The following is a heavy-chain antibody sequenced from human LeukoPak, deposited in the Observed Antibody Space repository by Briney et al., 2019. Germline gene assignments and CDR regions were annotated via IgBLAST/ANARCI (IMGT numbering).Heavy chain of an antibody. Sequence: SVKVSCKASGGTFSSYAISWVRQAPGQGLEWMGGIIPIFGTANYAQKFQGRVTITADKSTSTAYMELSSLRSEDTAVYYCARDRGAKRIFGVVRGFNWFDPWGQGTLVTVSS. D-gene: IGHD3-3*01. CDR2: IIPIFGTA. J-gene: IGHJ5*02. V-gene: IGHV1-69*06. CDR3: ARDRGAKRIFGVVRGFNWFDP. CDR1: GGTFSSYA.